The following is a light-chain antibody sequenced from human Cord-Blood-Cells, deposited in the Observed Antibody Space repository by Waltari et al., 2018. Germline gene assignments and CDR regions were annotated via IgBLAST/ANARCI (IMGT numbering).Light chain of an antibody. Sequence: QSVLTQPPSASGTPGQRVTIPCSGSSSTTGSNYVYWSQQLPGTAPKLHIKRNNQQPSGVPDRFSGSKSGTSASLAISVLRSEDEADYYCAAWDDSLSGWVFGGGTKLTVL. V-gene: IGLV1-47*01. J-gene: IGLJ3*02. CDR3: AAWDDSLSGWV. CDR2: RNN. CDR1: SSTTGSNY.